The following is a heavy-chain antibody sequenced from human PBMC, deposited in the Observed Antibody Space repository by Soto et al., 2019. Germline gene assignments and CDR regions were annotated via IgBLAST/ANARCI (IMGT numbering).Heavy chain of an antibody. CDR3: ATDLTAVPYYYYGMDV. Sequence: ASVKVSCKVSGYTLTELSMHWVRQAPGKGPEWMGGFDPEDGETIYAQKFQGRVTMTEDTSADTAYMELSSLRSEDTAVYYCATDLTAVPYYYYGMDVWGQGTTVTVSS. V-gene: IGHV1-24*01. CDR2: FDPEDGET. CDR1: GYTLTELS. J-gene: IGHJ6*02. D-gene: IGHD1-1*01.